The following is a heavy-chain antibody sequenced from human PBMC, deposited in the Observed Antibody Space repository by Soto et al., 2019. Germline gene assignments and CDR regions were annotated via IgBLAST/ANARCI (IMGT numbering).Heavy chain of an antibody. CDR1: GGSISSYY. CDR2: IYYSGST. V-gene: IGHV4-59*01. J-gene: IGHJ5*02. D-gene: IGHD1-7*01. Sequence: SETLSLTCTVSGGSISSYYWSWIRQPPGKGLEWIGYIYYSGSTNYNPSLKSRVTISVDTSKNQFSLKLSSVTAADTAVYYCARVSGWNYDRGFDPWGQGTLVTVSS. CDR3: ARVSGWNYDRGFDP.